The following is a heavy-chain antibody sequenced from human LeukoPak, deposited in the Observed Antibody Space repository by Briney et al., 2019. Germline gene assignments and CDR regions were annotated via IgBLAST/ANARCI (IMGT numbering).Heavy chain of an antibody. CDR3: ALLGHILTGYHYFDY. CDR1: GFTFSDYT. J-gene: IGHJ4*02. D-gene: IGHD3-9*01. V-gene: IGHV3-21*01. Sequence: KPGGSLRLSCAASGFTFSDYTMNWVRQTPGLAPEWVSSIHTSSDYVYYADSVKGRFTISRDNAKNSLYLQMNSLRAEDTAVYYCALLGHILTGYHYFDYWGQGTLVTVSS. CDR2: IHTSSDYV.